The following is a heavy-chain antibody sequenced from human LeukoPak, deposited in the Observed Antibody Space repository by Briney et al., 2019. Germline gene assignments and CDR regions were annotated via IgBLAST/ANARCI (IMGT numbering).Heavy chain of an antibody. V-gene: IGHV4-34*01. CDR3: ARGPPRITMIVVAKRIVWYFDL. J-gene: IGHJ2*01. CDR1: GGSFSGYY. CDR2: INHSGST. Sequence: SETLSLTCAVYGGSFSGYYWSWIRQPPGKGLEWIGEINHSGSTNYNPSLKSRVTISVDTSKNQFSLKLSSVTAADTAVYYCARGPPRITMIVVAKRIVWYFDLWGRGTLVAVSS. D-gene: IGHD3-22*01.